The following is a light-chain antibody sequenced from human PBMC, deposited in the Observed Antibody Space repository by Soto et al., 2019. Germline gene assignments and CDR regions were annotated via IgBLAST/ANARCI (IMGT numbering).Light chain of an antibody. CDR2: KAS. V-gene: IGKV1-5*03. CDR1: QTISSW. Sequence: DIQMTQSPSTLSGSVGDRVNITSLDSQTISSWLAWYQQKPGKATKLLIYKASTLKSGVPSRFSGSGSGTEFTLTISSLQPDDFATYYCQHYNSYSEAFGQGTKV. CDR3: QHYNSYSEA. J-gene: IGKJ1*01.